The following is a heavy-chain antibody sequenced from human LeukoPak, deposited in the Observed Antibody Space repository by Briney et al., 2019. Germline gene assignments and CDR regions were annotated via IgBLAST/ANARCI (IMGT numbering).Heavy chain of an antibody. V-gene: IGHV1-2*02. J-gene: IGHJ6*02. CDR3: AREASFVAAEPYYYDGMDV. CDR2: INPNSGGT. D-gene: IGHD6-13*01. Sequence: GASVKVSCKASGYTFTGYYMHWVRQAPGQGLEWMGWINPNSGGTNYAQKFQGRVTMTRDTSISIAYMELSRLRSDDTAVYYWAREASFVAAEPYYYDGMDVWGQGTTVTVSS. CDR1: GYTFTGYY.